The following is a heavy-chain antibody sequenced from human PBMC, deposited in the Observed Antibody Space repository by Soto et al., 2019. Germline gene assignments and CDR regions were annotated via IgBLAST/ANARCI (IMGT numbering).Heavy chain of an antibody. CDR2: INHSGST. D-gene: IGHD2-2*01. CDR1: GGPFSGYY. J-gene: IGHJ5*02. V-gene: IGHV4-34*01. CDR3: ARGVPAAIGCWFDP. Sequence: PSETLSLTCAVYGGPFSGYYWSWIRQPPGKGLEWIGEINHSGSTNYNPSLKSRVTISVDTSKNQFSLKPSSVTAADTAVYYCARGVPAAIGCWFDPWGQGTLVTVSS.